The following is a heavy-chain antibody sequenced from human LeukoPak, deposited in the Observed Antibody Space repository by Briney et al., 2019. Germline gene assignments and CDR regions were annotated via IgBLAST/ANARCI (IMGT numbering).Heavy chain of an antibody. CDR1: EFTFSSHV. Sequence: PGGSLRLSCVASEFTFSSHVMNWVRQAPGKGLEWVSSISGGGESTYYADSVKGRFTVSRDNSKNTLYLQINSLRGEDTAVYYCAREGGWCYFDYWGQGTLVTVSS. J-gene: IGHJ4*02. D-gene: IGHD6-19*01. V-gene: IGHV3-23*01. CDR2: ISGGGEST. CDR3: AREGGWCYFDY.